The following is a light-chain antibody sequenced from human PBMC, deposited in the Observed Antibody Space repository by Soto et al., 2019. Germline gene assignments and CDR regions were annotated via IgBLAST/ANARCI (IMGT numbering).Light chain of an antibody. CDR2: AAS. Sequence: SQSMAAVSGSERDKVIGSCMARQVISSWFAWHQQQPGKPPKLLIYAASTLQSVVPSMCSSGGSGADFTLTISILHPDDFVTYYCQQLNSYPLFFGQGTNLDIK. V-gene: IGKV1-12*01. CDR3: QQLNSYPLF. CDR1: QVISSW. J-gene: IGKJ1*01.